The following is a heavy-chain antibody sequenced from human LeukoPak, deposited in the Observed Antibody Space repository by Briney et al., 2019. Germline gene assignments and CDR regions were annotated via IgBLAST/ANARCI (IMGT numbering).Heavy chain of an antibody. D-gene: IGHD2-2*01. CDR3: ARFLASWDRSYMDV. CDR1: GFSFSRYS. CDR2: IGGSGSFI. J-gene: IGHJ6*03. Sequence: PGGSLRLSCATSGFSFSRYSIIWVRQAPGKGLEWVSHIGGSGSFIYYADSVKGRFTISRDNANNSVFLQMNSLRAEDTAVYYCARFLASWDRSYMDVWGKGTTVSVSS. V-gene: IGHV3-48*01.